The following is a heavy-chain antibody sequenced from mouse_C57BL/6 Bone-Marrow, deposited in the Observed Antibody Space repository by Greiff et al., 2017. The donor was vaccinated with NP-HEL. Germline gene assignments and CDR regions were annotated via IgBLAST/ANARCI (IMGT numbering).Heavy chain of an antibody. CDR1: GYSITSDY. CDR2: ISYSGST. D-gene: IGHD1-1*01. Sequence: EVKLVESGPGLAKPSQTLSLTCSVTGYSITSDYWNWIRKFPGNKLEYMGYISYSGSTYYNPSLKSRISITRDTSKNQYYLQVNSVTTEDTATDYCARTISRYGSSHWYFDVWGTGTTVTVSS. CDR3: ARTISRYGSSHWYFDV. J-gene: IGHJ1*03. V-gene: IGHV3-8*01.